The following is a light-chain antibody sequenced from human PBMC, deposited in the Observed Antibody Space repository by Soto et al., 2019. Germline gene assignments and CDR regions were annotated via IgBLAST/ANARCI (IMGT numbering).Light chain of an antibody. CDR2: GAS. V-gene: IGKV3-15*01. CDR3: QQYYNWPIT. J-gene: IGKJ5*01. CDR1: PSVTNY. Sequence: EIVLTQSPATLSSSPGERATLSCRASPSVTNYLAWYQQKPGQAPRLLLYGASTRATGTPTRFSGSGSGTEFILTISSLQSEDFAVYYCQQYYNWPITFGQGTRLEIK.